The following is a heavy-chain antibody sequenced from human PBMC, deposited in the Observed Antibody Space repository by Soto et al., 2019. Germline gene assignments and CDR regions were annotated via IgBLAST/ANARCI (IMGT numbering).Heavy chain of an antibody. J-gene: IGHJ6*03. Sequence: GSLRLSCAVYGGSFSGYYWSWIRQPPGKGLEWIGEINHSGSTNYNPSLKSRVTISVDTSKNQFSLKLSSVTAADTAVYYCARGPSCSSTSCYYYYMDVWGKGTTVTVSS. D-gene: IGHD2-2*01. CDR3: ARGPSCSSTSCYYYYMDV. CDR2: INHSGST. V-gene: IGHV4-34*01. CDR1: GGSFSGYY.